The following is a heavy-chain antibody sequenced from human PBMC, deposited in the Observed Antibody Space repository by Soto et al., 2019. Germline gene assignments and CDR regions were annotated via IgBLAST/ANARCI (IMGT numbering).Heavy chain of an antibody. V-gene: IGHV4-30-4*01. J-gene: IGHJ5*02. D-gene: IGHD2-15*01. CDR3: ARGPDCSGGSCYSVSWFDP. CDR1: GGSISSGDYY. CDR2: IYYSGST. Sequence: PSETLSLTCTVSGGSISSGDYYWSWIRQPPGKGLEWIGYIYYSGSTYYNPSLKSRVTISVDTSKNQFSLKLSSVIAADTAVYYCARGPDCSGGSCYSVSWFDPWGQGTLVTVSS.